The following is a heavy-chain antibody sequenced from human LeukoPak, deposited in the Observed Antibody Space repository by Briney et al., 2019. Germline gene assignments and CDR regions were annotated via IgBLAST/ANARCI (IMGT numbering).Heavy chain of an antibody. J-gene: IGHJ4*02. CDR3: ARDRWEGWRMTFVY. V-gene: IGHV3-33*01. CDR2: IWYDGSNK. CDR1: GFTFSSYG. Sequence: PGRSPRLSCAASGFTFSSYGMHWVRQAPGKGLEWVAVIWYDGSNKYYADSVKGRFTISRDNSKNTLYLQMNSLRAEDTAVYYCARDRWEGWRMTFVYWGQGTLVTVSS. D-gene: IGHD1-26*01.